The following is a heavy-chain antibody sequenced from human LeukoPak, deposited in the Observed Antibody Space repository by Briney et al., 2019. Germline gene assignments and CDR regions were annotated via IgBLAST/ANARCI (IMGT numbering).Heavy chain of an antibody. Sequence: PSETLSLTCAVSGGSISSSNWWSWVRQPPGKGLEWIGEIYHSGSTNYNPSLKSRVTISVDKSKNQFSLKLSSVTAVDTAVYYCARHGHRGWLRLPFDYWGQGTLVTVSS. D-gene: IGHD5-12*01. CDR3: ARHGHRGWLRLPFDY. CDR1: GGSISSSNW. CDR2: IYHSGST. J-gene: IGHJ4*02. V-gene: IGHV4-4*02.